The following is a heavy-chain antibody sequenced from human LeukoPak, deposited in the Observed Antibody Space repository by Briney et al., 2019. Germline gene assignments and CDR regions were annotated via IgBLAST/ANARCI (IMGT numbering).Heavy chain of an antibody. CDR1: GFTFSSYE. Sequence: GGSLRLSCAASGFTFSSYEMNWVRQAPGKGLEWVSYISSSGSTICYADSVKGRFTISRDNSKNTLYLQMNSLRAEDTAVYYCAKSLSLSSIKGDYWGQGTLVTVSS. D-gene: IGHD6-13*01. V-gene: IGHV3-48*03. CDR3: AKSLSLSSIKGDY. J-gene: IGHJ4*02. CDR2: ISSSGSTI.